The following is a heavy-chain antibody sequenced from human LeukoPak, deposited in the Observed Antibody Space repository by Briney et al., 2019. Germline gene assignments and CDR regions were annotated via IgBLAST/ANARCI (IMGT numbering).Heavy chain of an antibody. Sequence: KPSETLSLTCTVSGGSISSSSYYWGWIRQPPGKGLEWIGSIYYSGSTYYNPSLKSRVTISVDTSKNQFSLKLSSVTAADTAVYYCARDMRGYSYVDFDYWGQGTLVTVSS. D-gene: IGHD5-18*01. CDR3: ARDMRGYSYVDFDY. V-gene: IGHV4-39*07. CDR1: GGSISSSSYY. J-gene: IGHJ4*02. CDR2: IYYSGST.